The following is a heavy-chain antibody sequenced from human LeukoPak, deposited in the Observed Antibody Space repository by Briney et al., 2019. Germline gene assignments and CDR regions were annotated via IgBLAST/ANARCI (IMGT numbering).Heavy chain of an antibody. J-gene: IGHJ4*02. CDR3: ARHPSTNWYSASFDY. V-gene: IGHV4-34*01. CDR2: INHSGST. D-gene: IGHD1/OR15-1a*01. CDR1: GGSFSGYY. Sequence: SETLSLTCAVYGGSFSGYYWSWIRQPPGKGLEWIGEINHSGSTNYNPSLKSRVTISVDTSKNQFSLKLSSVIAADTAVYYCARHPSTNWYSASFDYWGQGTLLTVSS.